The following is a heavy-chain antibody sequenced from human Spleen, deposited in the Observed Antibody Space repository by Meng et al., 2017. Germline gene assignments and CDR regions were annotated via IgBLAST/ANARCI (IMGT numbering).Heavy chain of an antibody. CDR1: GYTFTSYD. Sequence: QVQLVQSGAEVKKPGASVKVSCKASGYTFTSYDINWVRQAHGQGLEWMGWINPNSGNTGYAQKFQGRVTMTRNTSISTAYMELSSLRSEDTAVYYCARGFIAAAGSDYWGQGTLVTVSS. D-gene: IGHD6-13*01. V-gene: IGHV1-8*01. CDR3: ARGFIAAAGSDY. CDR2: INPNSGNT. J-gene: IGHJ4*02.